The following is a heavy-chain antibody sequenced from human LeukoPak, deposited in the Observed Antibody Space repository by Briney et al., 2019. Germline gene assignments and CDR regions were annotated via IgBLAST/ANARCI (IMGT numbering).Heavy chain of an antibody. CDR1: GYSINSDSY. J-gene: IGHJ3*02. V-gene: IGHV4-38-2*01. CDR2: IFHSGST. D-gene: IGHD3-16*01. CDR3: SRHSQWGIIPWTFDI. Sequence: PSETLSLTCAVSGYSINSDSYWGWVRQPPGKGLEWIGTIFHSGSTYYNPSLESRVTISVATSMNKFSLKLSSVTAADPAVYYCSRHSQWGIIPWTFDIWGQGTRVTVSS.